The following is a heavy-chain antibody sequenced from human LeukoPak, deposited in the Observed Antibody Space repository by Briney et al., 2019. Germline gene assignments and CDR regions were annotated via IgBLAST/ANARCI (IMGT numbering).Heavy chain of an antibody. V-gene: IGHV1-69*13. CDR3: ARVSLKRDYYYYYGMDV. Sequence: ASVKVSCKASGGTFSSYAISWVRQAPGQGLEWMGGIIPIFGTANYAQKFQGRVTITADESTSTAYMELSSLRSEDTAVYYCARVSLKRDYYYYYGMDVWGQGTTVTVSS. J-gene: IGHJ6*02. CDR1: GGTFSSYA. CDR2: IIPIFGTA.